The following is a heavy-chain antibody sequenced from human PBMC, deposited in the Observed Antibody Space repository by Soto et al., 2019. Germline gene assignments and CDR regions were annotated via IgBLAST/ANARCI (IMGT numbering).Heavy chain of an antibody. CDR1: GYTFTGYY. CDR2: INPNSGGT. V-gene: IGHV1-2*02. Sequence: QVQLVQSGAEVKKPGASVKVSCKASGYTFTGYYMHWVRQAPGQGLEWMGWINPNSGGTNYAQKFQGRVTMTRDTSISTAYMELRRLRSDDTAVYYCARDSGGGYYYYGMDVWGQGTTVTVSS. J-gene: IGHJ6*02. CDR3: ARDSGGGYYYYGMDV. D-gene: IGHD3-10*01.